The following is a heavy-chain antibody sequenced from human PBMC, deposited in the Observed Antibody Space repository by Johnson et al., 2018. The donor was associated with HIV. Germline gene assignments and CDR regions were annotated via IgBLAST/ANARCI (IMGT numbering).Heavy chain of an antibody. D-gene: IGHD5-12*01. Sequence: VQLVESGGGLIQRGGSLRLSCAVSGFTVSKSYMTWVRQAPGKGLEWVAVLYSGGVTYYADSMRGRFTISRDNSRNTLYLPMNSLTDEDTALYYCASGPSGGSLDDAFHLWGQGTMVTVSA. CDR3: ASGPSGGSLDDAFHL. CDR1: GFTVSKSY. J-gene: IGHJ3*01. V-gene: IGHV3-53*01. CDR2: LYSGGVT.